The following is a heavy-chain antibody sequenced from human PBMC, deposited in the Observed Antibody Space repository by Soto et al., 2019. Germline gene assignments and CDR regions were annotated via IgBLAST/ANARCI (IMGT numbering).Heavy chain of an antibody. Sequence: ASVKVSCKASGYTFTSYDINWVRQATGQGLEWMGWMNPNSGNTGYAQKFQGRVTMTRNTSISTAYMELSSLRSEDTAVYYRAREPAAAGTYYYYYMDVWGKGTTVTVSS. CDR3: AREPAAAGTYYYYYMDV. D-gene: IGHD6-13*01. V-gene: IGHV1-8*01. J-gene: IGHJ6*03. CDR2: MNPNSGNT. CDR1: GYTFTSYD.